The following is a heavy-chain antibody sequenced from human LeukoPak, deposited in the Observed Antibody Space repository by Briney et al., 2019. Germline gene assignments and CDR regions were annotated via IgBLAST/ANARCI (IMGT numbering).Heavy chain of an antibody. V-gene: IGHV4-34*01. CDR1: GVSFRGYY. CDR2: INHSGTT. J-gene: IGHJ6*03. D-gene: IGHD2-15*01. Sequence: SETLSLTCAVYGVSFRGYYLSWIRQPPGKGLEWIGEINHSGTTNYNPSLKRRGTISVDTSKNQFFLKLNSVTAADTAVYYCARGVGGRVVVTAALRTEAGEGDSSSAATNYYYYMDVWGKGPTVTVSS. CDR3: ARGVGGRVVVTAALRTEAGEGDSSSAATNYYYYMDV.